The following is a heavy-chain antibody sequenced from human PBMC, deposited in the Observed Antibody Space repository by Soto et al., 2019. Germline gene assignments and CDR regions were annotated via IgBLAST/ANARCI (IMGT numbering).Heavy chain of an antibody. Sequence: EVQLVESGGGLVQPGGSLRLSCAASGFTFSSYSMNWVRQAPGKGLEWVSYISSDSSAIYYADSVKGRFTISRDNAKNSPYMQMNCLRDEDTAVYFCARAKPYTGRGYDPWGQGTLVTVSS. D-gene: IGHD1-1*01. J-gene: IGHJ5*02. CDR1: GFTFSSYS. CDR3: ARAKPYTGRGYDP. V-gene: IGHV3-48*02. CDR2: ISSDSSAI.